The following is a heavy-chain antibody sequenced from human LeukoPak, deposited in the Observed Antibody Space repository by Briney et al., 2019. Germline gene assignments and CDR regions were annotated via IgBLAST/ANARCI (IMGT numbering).Heavy chain of an antibody. CDR3: ARVYNIADHFDY. V-gene: IGHV1-2*02. CDR2: INPNSGGT. J-gene: IGHJ4*02. Sequence: ASVTVSCKASGYTFTGYYMHWVRQAPGQGLGWMGWINPNSGGTNYAQKFQGRVTMTRDTSISTAYMELSRLRSDDTAVYYCARVYNIADHFDYWGQGTLVTVSS. D-gene: IGHD6-13*01. CDR1: GYTFTGYY.